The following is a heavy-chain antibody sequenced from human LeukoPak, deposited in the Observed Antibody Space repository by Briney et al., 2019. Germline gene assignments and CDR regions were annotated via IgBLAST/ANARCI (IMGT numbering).Heavy chain of an antibody. D-gene: IGHD6-6*01. CDR3: ARDRSSAYDIGV. V-gene: IGHV4-38-2*02. Sequence: SETLSLTCAVSGYSISSGYYWDWIRQPPGKGLEWIGSIYHSESTYYNPSLKSRVTISVDTSKNQFSLKVSSVTAADTAVYYCARDRSSAYDIGVWGQGTLVTVSS. CDR2: IYHSEST. J-gene: IGHJ4*02. CDR1: GYSISSGYY.